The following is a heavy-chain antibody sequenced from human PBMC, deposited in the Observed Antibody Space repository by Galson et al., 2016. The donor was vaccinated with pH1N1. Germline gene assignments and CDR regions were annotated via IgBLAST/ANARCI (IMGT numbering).Heavy chain of an antibody. V-gene: IGHV1-3*01. CDR1: GYTFTRYG. CDR3: ARDLMGGTYAADY. J-gene: IGHJ4*02. Sequence: SVKVSCKASGYTFTRYGMHWVRQAPGQRLEWMGWISPGSTKTKYSQKFQGRVTVTRDSSATTAYMELSSLTFEDTAVYYCARDLMGGTYAADYWGQGTQVTVS. D-gene: IGHD1-26*01. CDR2: ISPGSTKT.